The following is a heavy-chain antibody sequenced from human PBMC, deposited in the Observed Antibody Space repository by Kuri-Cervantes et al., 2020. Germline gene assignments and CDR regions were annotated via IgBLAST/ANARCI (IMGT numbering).Heavy chain of an antibody. CDR3: DIKWYFDY. Sequence: SGPTLVKPTQTLTLTCTFSGFSLSTSGRCVSWVRQPPGKALEWLALIYWDDDKRYSPSLKSRLTITKDTSNNQVVLTMTNMDPVDTATSVVDIKWYFDYWGKGTWSPSPQ. V-gene: IGHV2-5*08. D-gene: IGHD3-22*01. CDR1: GFSLSTSGRC. CDR2: IYWDDDK. J-gene: IGHJ4*02.